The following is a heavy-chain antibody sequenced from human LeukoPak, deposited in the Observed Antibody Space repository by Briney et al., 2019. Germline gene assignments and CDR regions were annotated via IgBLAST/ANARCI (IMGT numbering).Heavy chain of an antibody. V-gene: IGHV3-30*02. CDR2: IRYDGSNK. CDR1: GFTFDDYA. CDR3: AKDRVVSREPAAFDI. D-gene: IGHD2-15*01. J-gene: IGHJ3*02. Sequence: GGSLRLSCAASGFTFDDYAMHWVRQAPGKGLEWVAFIRYDGSNKYYADSVKGRFTISRDNSKNTLYLQMNSLRAEDTAVYYCAKDRVVSREPAAFDIWGQGTMVTVSS.